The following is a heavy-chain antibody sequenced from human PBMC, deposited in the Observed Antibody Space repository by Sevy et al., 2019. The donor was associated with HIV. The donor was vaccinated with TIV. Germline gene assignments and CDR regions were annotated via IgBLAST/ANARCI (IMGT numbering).Heavy chain of an antibody. Sequence: GGSLRLSCVASGFTFNIYEMNWVRQAPGQGREWVSYISSSFTNIYYAASVKGRFTISRDNAKNSLYLQMNSLRAEDTAVYYCTNYVHYWGQGTLVTVSS. CDR3: TNYVHY. D-gene: IGHD3-10*02. J-gene: IGHJ4*02. CDR2: ISSSFTNI. V-gene: IGHV3-48*03. CDR1: GFTFNIYE.